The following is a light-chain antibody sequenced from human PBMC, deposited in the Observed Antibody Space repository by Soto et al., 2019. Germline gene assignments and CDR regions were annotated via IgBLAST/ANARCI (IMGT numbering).Light chain of an antibody. J-gene: IGKJ1*01. CDR1: QSISTW. V-gene: IGKV1-5*03. Sequence: DIQMTQSPSNLSASVGDRVTITCRASQSISTWLAWYQQKPGKAPQLLIYTASNLERGVPSRFSGSGSGTEFTLTISSLQPDDFATYYCQQHNSYPRTFGQGTKVEIK. CDR2: TAS. CDR3: QQHNSYPRT.